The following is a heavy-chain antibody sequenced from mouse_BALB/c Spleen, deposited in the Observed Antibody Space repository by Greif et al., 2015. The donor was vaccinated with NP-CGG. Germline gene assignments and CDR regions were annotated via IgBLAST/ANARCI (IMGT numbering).Heavy chain of an antibody. Sequence: VHLVESGPGLVAPSQSLSITCTVSGFSLTSYGVHWVRQPPGKGLEWLGVIWAGGSTNYNSALMSRLSISKDNSKSQVFLKMNSLQTDDTAMYYCARDRGVRRDYYAMDYWGQGTSVTVSS. D-gene: IGHD2-14*01. CDR1: GFSLTSYG. CDR2: IWAGGST. CDR3: ARDRGVRRDYYAMDY. V-gene: IGHV2-9*02. J-gene: IGHJ4*01.